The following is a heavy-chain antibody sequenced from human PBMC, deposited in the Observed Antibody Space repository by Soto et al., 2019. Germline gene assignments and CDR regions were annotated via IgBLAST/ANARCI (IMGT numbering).Heavy chain of an antibody. J-gene: IGHJ6*03. V-gene: IGHV4-34*01. CDR2: INHSGST. D-gene: IGHD4-4*01. CDR3: ARGPHSNYYYYYYMDV. CDR1: GGSFSGYY. Sequence: ETLSLTCAVYGGSFSGYYWSWIRQPPGKGLEWIGEINHSGSTNYNPSLKSRVTISVDTSKNQFSLKLSSVTAADTAVYYCARGPHSNYYYYYYMDVWGKGTTVTVSS.